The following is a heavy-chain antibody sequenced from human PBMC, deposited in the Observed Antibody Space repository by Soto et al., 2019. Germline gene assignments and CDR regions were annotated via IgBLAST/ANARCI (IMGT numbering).Heavy chain of an antibody. CDR3: ARDREVRGVIRHYYYYMDV. CDR1: GGTFSSYT. CDR2: IIPILGIA. D-gene: IGHD3-10*01. V-gene: IGHV1-69*04. Sequence: SVKVSCKASGGTFSSYTISWVRQAPGQGLEWMGRIIPILGIANYAQKFQGRVTITAGKSTSTAYMELSSLRSEDTAVYYCARDREVRGVIRHYYYYMDVWGKGTTVTVSS. J-gene: IGHJ6*03.